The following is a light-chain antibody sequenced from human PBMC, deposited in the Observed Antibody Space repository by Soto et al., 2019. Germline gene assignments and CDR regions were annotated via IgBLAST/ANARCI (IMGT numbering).Light chain of an antibody. CDR3: QQLNSYPYT. V-gene: IGKV1-9*01. J-gene: IGKJ2*01. CDR1: QGISSY. CDR2: AAS. Sequence: DIQLTQSPSFLSASVGDRVTITCRASQGISSYLAWYQQKPGKAPKLLIYAASTLQSGGPSRFSGSGSGTEFTLTISSLQPEDFANYYCQQLNSYPYTFGQGTKLEIK.